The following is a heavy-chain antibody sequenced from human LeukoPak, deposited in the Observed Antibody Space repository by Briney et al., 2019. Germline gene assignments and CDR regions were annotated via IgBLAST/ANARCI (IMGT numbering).Heavy chain of an antibody. D-gene: IGHD2-15*01. Sequence: GGSLRLSCAASGFIFTSYAMNWVRQAPGKGLEWVAVISFDGSDKYYADSVKGRFTISRDNSKNTLYLQMNSLRAEDTAVYYCARDDCSGGSCYSFQGYRGQGTLVTVSS. J-gene: IGHJ4*02. CDR2: ISFDGSDK. V-gene: IGHV3-30-3*01. CDR3: ARDDCSGGSCYSFQGY. CDR1: GFIFTSYA.